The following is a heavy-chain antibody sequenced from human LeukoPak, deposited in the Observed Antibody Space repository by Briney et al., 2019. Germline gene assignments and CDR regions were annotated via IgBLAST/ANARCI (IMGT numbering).Heavy chain of an antibody. CDR1: GFTFRRYS. CDR3: ARDLSLAMPGGFDY. J-gene: IGHJ4*02. D-gene: IGHD1-26*01. CDR2: IRSGSDYV. Sequence: PGGSLRLSCAASGFTFRRYSMNWVRQAPGKGLEWVSTIRSGSDYVYYADSVRGRFTISRDNFRNSVFLEVNSLRAEDTAIYYCARDLSLAMPGGFDYWGQGILVTVSS. V-gene: IGHV3-21*01.